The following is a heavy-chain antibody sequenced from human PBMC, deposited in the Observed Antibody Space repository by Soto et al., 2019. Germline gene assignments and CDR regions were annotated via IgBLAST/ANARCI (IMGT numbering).Heavy chain of an antibody. V-gene: IGHV3-23*01. D-gene: IGHD3-3*01. J-gene: IGHJ4*02. CDR3: AKVASKSVLRFLEWLSSYYFDY. Sequence: GGSMRLSCAASGFTFSSYAMSWVRKDPGKGLEWVSAISGSGGSTYYADSVKGRFTISRDNSKNTLYLQMNSLRAEDTAVYYCAKVASKSVLRFLEWLSSYYFDYWGQGTLVTVSS. CDR1: GFTFSSYA. CDR2: ISGSGGST.